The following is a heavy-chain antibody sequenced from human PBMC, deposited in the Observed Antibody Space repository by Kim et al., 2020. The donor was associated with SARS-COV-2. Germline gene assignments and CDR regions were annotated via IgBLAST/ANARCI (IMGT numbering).Heavy chain of an antibody. D-gene: IGHD3-3*01. CDR1: GFTFSSYA. Sequence: GGSLRLSCAASGFTFSSYAMHWVRQAPGKGLEWVAVTSYDGSNKYYADSVKGRFTSSRDNSKNTLYLQMNSLRAEDTAVYYCARARWGGYNSHFDYWGQGTLVPVSS. J-gene: IGHJ4*02. V-gene: IGHV3-30-3*01. CDR2: TSYDGSNK. CDR3: ARARWGGYNSHFDY.